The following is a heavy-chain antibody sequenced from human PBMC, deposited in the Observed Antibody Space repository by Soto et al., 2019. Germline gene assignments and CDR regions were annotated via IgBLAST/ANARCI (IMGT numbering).Heavy chain of an antibody. CDR1: GGSISSSSYY. J-gene: IGHJ4*02. D-gene: IGHD3-10*01. CDR2: IYYSGST. CDR3: VRSGSYYFFDY. V-gene: IGHV4-39*01. Sequence: TSETLSLTCTVSGGSISSSSYYWGWIRQPPGKGLEWIGSIYYSGSTYYNPSLKSRVTISVDTSKNQFSLKLSSVTAADTAVYYCVRSGSYYFFDYWGQGTLVTVSS.